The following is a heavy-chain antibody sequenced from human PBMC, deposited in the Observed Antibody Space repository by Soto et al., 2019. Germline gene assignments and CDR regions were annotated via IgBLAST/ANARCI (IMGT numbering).Heavy chain of an antibody. D-gene: IGHD2-2*01. J-gene: IGHJ6*02. Sequence: PGGSLRLSCAASGFTFSDYAMSWVRQAPGKGLEWVSAIDGRSATTNYADSVKGRFTISRDNSKNTLFLHMSGLRAEDTAVYYCARDRRPSIYSGLAVWGQGTTVTVSS. CDR1: GFTFSDYA. V-gene: IGHV3-23*01. CDR3: ARDRRPSIYSGLAV. CDR2: IDGRSATT.